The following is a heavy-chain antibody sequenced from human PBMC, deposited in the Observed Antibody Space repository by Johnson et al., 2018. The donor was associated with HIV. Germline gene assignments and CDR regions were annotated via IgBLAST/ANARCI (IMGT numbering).Heavy chain of an antibody. CDR2: ISYDGSNK. CDR3: AKGFYSSSSSDAFDI. D-gene: IGHD6-6*01. V-gene: IGHV3-30*04. Sequence: QVQLVESGGGVVQPGRSLRLSCAASGFTFSSYAMHWVRQAPGKGLEWVAVISYDGSNKYYADSVKGRFTISRDNSKNTLYLQMNSLRAEDTAVYYCAKGFYSSSSSDAFDIWGQGTMVTVSS. CDR1: GFTFSSYA. J-gene: IGHJ3*02.